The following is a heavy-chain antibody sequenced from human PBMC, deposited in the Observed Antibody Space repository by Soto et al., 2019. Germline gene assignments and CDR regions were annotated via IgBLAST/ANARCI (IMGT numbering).Heavy chain of an antibody. D-gene: IGHD2-15*01. V-gene: IGHV1-69*13. CDR1: GRPISCYA. CDR3: ARYCRGGSCQPYYYYGMDV. CDR2: IFPIFGTA. Sequence: SVKVSCKTSGRPISCYAFSWVRPAPAQGLEGMGGIFPIFGTADDAQEYQGSLTMTADEATSTAYMELSSLRSEDTSVYYGARYCRGGSCQPYYYYGMDVWGQGTTVTVSS. J-gene: IGHJ6*02.